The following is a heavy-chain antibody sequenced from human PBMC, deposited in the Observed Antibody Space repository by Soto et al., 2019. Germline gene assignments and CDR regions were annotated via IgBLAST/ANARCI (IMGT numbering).Heavy chain of an antibody. Sequence: PGGSLRLSCAASGFTFSSYARSLVRQAPGKGLEWVSAISGSGGSTYYADSVKGRFTISRENSKNTLYLQMNSLRAEDTAVYYCARDTYANDFWSGAGGMDVWGQGTTVTVSS. V-gene: IGHV3-23*01. CDR3: ARDTYANDFWSGAGGMDV. D-gene: IGHD3-3*01. CDR1: GFTFSSYA. CDR2: ISGSGGST. J-gene: IGHJ6*01.